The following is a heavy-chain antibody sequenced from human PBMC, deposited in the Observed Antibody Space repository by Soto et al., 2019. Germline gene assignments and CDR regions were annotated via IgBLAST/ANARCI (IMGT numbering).Heavy chain of an antibody. Sequence: EVQLLESGGGLVQPGGSLRLSCAASGFTFSSYAMSWVRQAPGKGLECVSVISGSGDSTYYADSVRGRFTISRDNSKNTRYLQMNSLRAEDTAVYYCAKDRDGAAAGPTKFYGMYVWGQVTTVTVS. D-gene: IGHD6-13*01. CDR3: AKDRDGAAAGPTKFYGMYV. CDR1: GFTFSSYA. V-gene: IGHV3-23*01. J-gene: IGHJ6*02. CDR2: ISGSGDST.